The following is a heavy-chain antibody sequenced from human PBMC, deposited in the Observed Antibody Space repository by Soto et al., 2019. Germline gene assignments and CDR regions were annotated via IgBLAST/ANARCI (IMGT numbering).Heavy chain of an antibody. Sequence: VQLVQSGGEVKKPGASVKVSCKASGYTFTTFGITWVRQAPGQGREWLGWISTSTGNTNYAQKLQGRVTLTTDTTTSTAYRDLRSLTSDDTAVYYCARTPRAIVAAKGTLDWWGQGTMITVAS. D-gene: IGHD5-12*01. CDR1: GYTFTTFG. J-gene: IGHJ4*02. CDR3: ARTPRAIVAAKGTLDW. CDR2: ISTSTGNT. V-gene: IGHV1-18*04.